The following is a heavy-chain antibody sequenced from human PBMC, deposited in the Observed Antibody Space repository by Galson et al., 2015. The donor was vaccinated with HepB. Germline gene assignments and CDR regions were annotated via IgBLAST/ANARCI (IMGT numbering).Heavy chain of an antibody. V-gene: IGHV3-9*01. CDR3: VKDYARMQLWSHFDF. Sequence: SLRLSCAASGFTFDDYAMHWVRQRPGRGLEWVSGISWNSDSIGYADSVKGRFTVSRDNAKKFLYPQMNSLRPDDTAKYHCVKDYARMQLWSHFDFWGQGTLATVSS. J-gene: IGHJ4*02. CDR1: GFTFDDYA. D-gene: IGHD3-10*01. CDR2: ISWNSDSI.